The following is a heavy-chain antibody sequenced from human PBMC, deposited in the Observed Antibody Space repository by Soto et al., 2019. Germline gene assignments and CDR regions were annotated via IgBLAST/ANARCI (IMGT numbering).Heavy chain of an antibody. CDR1: GFTFSSYW. Sequence: GGSLRLSCAASGFTFSSYWMSWVRQAPGKGLEWVANIKQDGSEKYYVDSVKGRFTISRDNAKNSLYLQMNSLRAEDTAVYYCARTTVNYYYYMDVWGKGTTVTVSS. J-gene: IGHJ6*03. CDR2: IKQDGSEK. CDR3: ARTTVNYYYYMDV. D-gene: IGHD4-4*01. V-gene: IGHV3-7*01.